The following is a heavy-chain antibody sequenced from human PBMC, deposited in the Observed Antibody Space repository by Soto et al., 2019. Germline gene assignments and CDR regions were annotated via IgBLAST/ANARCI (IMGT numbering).Heavy chain of an antibody. CDR2: IKQDGSEK. J-gene: IGHJ4*02. Sequence: GGSLRLSCAASGFTFSSYWMSWVRQAPGKGLEWVANIKQDGSEKYYVDSVKGRFTISRDNAKNSLYLQMNSLRAEDTAVYYCARCYCSGGSCYDSTFDYWGQGTLVTVSS. D-gene: IGHD2-15*01. CDR3: ARCYCSGGSCYDSTFDY. V-gene: IGHV3-7*01. CDR1: GFTFSSYW.